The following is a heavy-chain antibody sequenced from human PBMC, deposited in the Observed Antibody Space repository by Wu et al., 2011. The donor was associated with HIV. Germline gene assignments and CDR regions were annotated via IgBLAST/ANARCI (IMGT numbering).Heavy chain of an antibody. CDR2: IMPIFGTA. D-gene: IGHD3-10*01. CDR1: GDTFTNYA. J-gene: IGHJ4*02. CDR3: ATGRGFGESLPPYFDY. V-gene: IGHV1-69*14. Sequence: QVQLVQSGAEVKKPGSSVKVSCKASGDTFTNYAISWVRQAPGQGLEWTGRIMPIFGTANYAQKFQGRVTITAHRSTSTAYMEVSSLRSEDTAVYYCATGRGFGESLPPYFDYWGQGTLVTVSS.